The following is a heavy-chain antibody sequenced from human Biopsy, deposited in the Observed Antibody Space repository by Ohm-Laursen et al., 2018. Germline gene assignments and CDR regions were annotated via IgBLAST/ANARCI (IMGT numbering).Heavy chain of an antibody. Sequence: SQTLSLTCTVSGGSISSETNYWGWIRQPPGKGLEWIGSIFYGGITYYNPSLKSRVTISVDTSKNQFSLNLSSVTGADTAVYYCARHPTGFWFDPWGQETLVTVSS. CDR1: GGSISSETNY. CDR2: IFYGGIT. J-gene: IGHJ5*02. CDR3: ARHPTGFWFDP. V-gene: IGHV4-39*01.